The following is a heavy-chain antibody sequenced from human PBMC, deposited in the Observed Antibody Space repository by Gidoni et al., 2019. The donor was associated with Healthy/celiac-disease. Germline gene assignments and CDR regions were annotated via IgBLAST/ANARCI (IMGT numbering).Heavy chain of an antibody. J-gene: IGHJ6*02. V-gene: IGHV3-53*01. CDR1: GFTVSSNY. Sequence: EVQLVESGGGLIQPGGSLRLSCAASGFTVSSNYISWVRQAPGKGLEWVSVIYSGGSTYYADSVKGRFTISRDNSKNTLYLQMNSLRAEDTAVYYCARFGIAAAGTLSYYYYYGMDVWGQGTTVTVSS. CDR3: ARFGIAAAGTLSYYYYYGMDV. CDR2: IYSGGST. D-gene: IGHD6-13*01.